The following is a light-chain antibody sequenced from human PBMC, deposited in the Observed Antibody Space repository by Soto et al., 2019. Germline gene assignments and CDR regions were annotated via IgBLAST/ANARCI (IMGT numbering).Light chain of an antibody. Sequence: DIKRIQTPWTRAASGGGVDISSCRASQSISSWLAWYQQKPGKAPKLLIYKASSLESGVPSRFSGSGSGTEFALTLRSLQPYDFATYYCQEYNSYPGKFGHGTKVDIK. CDR1: QSISSW. CDR3: QEYNSYPGK. CDR2: KAS. J-gene: IGKJ1*01. V-gene: IGKV1-5*03.